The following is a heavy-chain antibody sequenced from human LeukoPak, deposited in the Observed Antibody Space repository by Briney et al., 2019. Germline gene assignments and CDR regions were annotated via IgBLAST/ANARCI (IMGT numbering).Heavy chain of an antibody. CDR1: GFTFSNVW. CDR3: VTDLVIKGYFDY. V-gene: IGHV3-15*01. Sequence: GGSLRLSCAASGFTFSNVWMSWVRQVPGEGLEWVGRIRRKTDGETTDHAAPVKGRFTISRDDSKNTLYLQMNSLKTEDTAVYYCVTDLVIKGYFDYWGQGALATVSS. CDR2: IRRKTDGETT. J-gene: IGHJ4*02. D-gene: IGHD2-21*01.